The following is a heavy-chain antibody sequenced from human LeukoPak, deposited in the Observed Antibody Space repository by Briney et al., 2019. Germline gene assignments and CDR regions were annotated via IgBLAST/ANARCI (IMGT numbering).Heavy chain of an antibody. CDR3: ARGRISDSFDY. D-gene: IGHD2-15*01. CDR1: GFTFSSYE. V-gene: IGHV3-48*03. CDR2: ISSSGSNI. Sequence: HAGGSLRLSCAASGFTFSSYEMNWVRQAPGKGLEWVSYISSSGSNIYYADSVKGRFTISRDNAKNSLYLQMNSLRAEDTAVYYCARGRISDSFDYWGQGTLVTVSS. J-gene: IGHJ4*02.